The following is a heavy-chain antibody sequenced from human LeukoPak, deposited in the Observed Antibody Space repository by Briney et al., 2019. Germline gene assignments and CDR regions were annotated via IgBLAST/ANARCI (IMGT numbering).Heavy chain of an antibody. CDR1: GFTFSGNH. CDR2: IYIDGYT. CDR3: ARDPRDGYGHFDH. Sequence: GGSLRLSCAASGFTFSGNHMNWVRQAPGKGLERISVIYIDGYTYYADSVKGRFTISRDNSKNTLYLQMNSLKPDDTAIYYCARDPRDGYGHFDHWGQGTLVTVSS. J-gene: IGHJ4*02. D-gene: IGHD5-24*01. V-gene: IGHV3-66*02.